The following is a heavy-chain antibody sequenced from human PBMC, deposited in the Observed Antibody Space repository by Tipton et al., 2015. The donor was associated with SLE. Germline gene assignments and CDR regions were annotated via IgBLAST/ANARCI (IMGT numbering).Heavy chain of an antibody. CDR1: GGSFSDYY. Sequence: LRLSCAVYGGSFSDYYWSWIRQPPGKGLEWIGEINHSGSTNYNPSLKSRVTISVDTSKNQFSLKLSSVTAADTAVYYCARDRLRYCSSTRCLGFDYWGQGTLVTVSS. CDR2: INHSGST. J-gene: IGHJ4*02. CDR3: ARDRLRYCSSTRCLGFDY. V-gene: IGHV4-34*01. D-gene: IGHD2-2*01.